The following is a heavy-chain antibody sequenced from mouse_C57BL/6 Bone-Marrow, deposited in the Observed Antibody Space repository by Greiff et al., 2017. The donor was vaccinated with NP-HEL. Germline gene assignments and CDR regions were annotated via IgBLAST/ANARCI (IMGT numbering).Heavy chain of an antibody. Sequence: EVQLQQSGPELVKPGASVKMSCKASGYTFTDYNMHWVKQSHGKSLEWIGYINPNNGGTSYNQKFKGKATLTVNKSSSTAYMELRSLTSEDSAVYYCARIRGWLLKGYFDYWGQGTTLTVSS. J-gene: IGHJ2*01. CDR1: GYTFTDYN. D-gene: IGHD2-3*01. CDR3: ARIRGWLLKGYFDY. CDR2: INPNNGGT. V-gene: IGHV1-22*01.